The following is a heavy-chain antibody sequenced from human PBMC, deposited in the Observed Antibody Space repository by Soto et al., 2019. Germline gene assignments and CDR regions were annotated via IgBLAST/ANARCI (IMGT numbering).Heavy chain of an antibody. V-gene: IGHV1-3*01. J-gene: IGHJ1*01. CDR2: INAGNGNT. CDR3: ASLPGDSSGWYEVYFQH. D-gene: IGHD6-19*01. CDR1: GYTFTSYA. Sequence: GASVKVSCKASGYTFTSYAMHWVRQAPGQRLEWMGWINAGNGNTKYSQKFQGRVTITRDTSASTAYMELSSLRSEDTAVYYCASLPGDSSGWYEVYFQHWGQGTLVTVSS.